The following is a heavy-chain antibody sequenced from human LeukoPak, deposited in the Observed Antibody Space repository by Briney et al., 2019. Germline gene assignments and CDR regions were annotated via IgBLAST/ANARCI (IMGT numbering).Heavy chain of an antibody. Sequence: PGGPLRLSCAASGFTFDDYAMHWVRQAPGKGLEWVSGISWNSGSIGYADSVKGRFTISRDNAKNSLYLQMNSLRAEDTALYYCAKDKTSAAAGIWVGYFDLWGRGTLVTVSS. V-gene: IGHV3-9*01. J-gene: IGHJ2*01. CDR1: GFTFDDYA. CDR3: AKDKTSAAAGIWVGYFDL. D-gene: IGHD6-13*01. CDR2: ISWNSGSI.